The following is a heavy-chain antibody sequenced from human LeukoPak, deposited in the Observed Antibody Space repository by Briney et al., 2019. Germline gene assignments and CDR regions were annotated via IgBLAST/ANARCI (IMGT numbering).Heavy chain of an antibody. CDR1: GASVSSSY. V-gene: IGHV4-59*08. CDR2: VYYSGST. J-gene: IGHJ2*01. CDR3: ARHLGLGLFAL. D-gene: IGHD3-16*01. Sequence: SETLSLTCTVSGASVSSSYWSWIRQPPGRGLEWIGYVYYSGSTNYNPSLKSRVTISVDTSRNQFSLRLRSVTAADTAVYYCARHLGLGLFALWGLGTLVIVSS.